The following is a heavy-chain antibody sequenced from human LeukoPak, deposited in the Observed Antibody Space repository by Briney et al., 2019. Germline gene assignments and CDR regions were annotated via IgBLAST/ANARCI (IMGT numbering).Heavy chain of an antibody. D-gene: IGHD3-10*01. CDR1: GFTVSRNY. CDR3: AGSYYNVAWFDP. J-gene: IGHJ5*02. V-gene: IGHV3-53*01. Sequence: GGSLRLSCAASGFTVSRNYMSWVRQAPGKGLEWVSVIYSGGSTYYADSVKGRFTISRDNSKNTLYLQMNSLRAEDTAVYYCAGSYYNVAWFDPWGQGTLVTVSS. CDR2: IYSGGST.